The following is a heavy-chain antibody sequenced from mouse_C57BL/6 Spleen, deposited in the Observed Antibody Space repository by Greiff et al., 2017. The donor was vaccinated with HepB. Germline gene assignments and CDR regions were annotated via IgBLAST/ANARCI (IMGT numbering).Heavy chain of an antibody. CDR3: ARASYSGAMDY. D-gene: IGHD2-12*01. CDR2: ISSGSSTI. V-gene: IGHV5-17*01. CDR1: GFTFSDYG. J-gene: IGHJ4*01. Sequence: EVKLVESGGGLVKPGGSLKLSCAASGFTFSDYGMHWVRQAPEKGLEWVAYISSGSSTIYYADTVKGRFTISRDNAKNTLCLQMTSLRSEDTAVYYCARASYSGAMDYWGQGTSVTVSS.